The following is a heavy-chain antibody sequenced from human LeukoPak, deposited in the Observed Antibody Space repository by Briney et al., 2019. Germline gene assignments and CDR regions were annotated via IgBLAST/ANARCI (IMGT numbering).Heavy chain of an antibody. D-gene: IGHD2-15*01. CDR3: ANVVVAATAFDY. J-gene: IGHJ4*02. CDR1: GFTFSSYA. CDR2: ISGSGGNT. Sequence: GGSLRLSCAASGFTFSSYAMSWVRQAPGKGLEWVSAISGSGGNTYYADSVKGRFTISRDNSKNTLYLQMNSLRAEDTAVYYCANVVVAATAFDYWGQGTLVTVSS. V-gene: IGHV3-23*01.